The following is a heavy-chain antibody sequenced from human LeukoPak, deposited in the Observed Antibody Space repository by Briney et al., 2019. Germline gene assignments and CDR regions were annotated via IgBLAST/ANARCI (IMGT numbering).Heavy chain of an antibody. V-gene: IGHV4-59*01. CDR1: GGSISSYY. Sequence: SETLSLTCTVSGGSISSYYWSWIRQPPGKGLEWIGYIYYGGSTNYNPSLKSRVTLSIDTSKNQFSLKLSSVTAADTAVYYCATYSSDWYSLDYWGQGTLVTVSS. D-gene: IGHD6-19*01. CDR3: ATYSSDWYSLDY. J-gene: IGHJ4*02. CDR2: IYYGGST.